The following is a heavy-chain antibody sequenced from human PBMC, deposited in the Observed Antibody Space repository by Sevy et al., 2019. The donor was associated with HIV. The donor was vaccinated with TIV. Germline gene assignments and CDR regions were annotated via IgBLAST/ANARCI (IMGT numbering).Heavy chain of an antibody. V-gene: IGHV3-7*01. CDR1: GFTFNTYW. CDR3: ARRYFDL. J-gene: IGHJ4*02. CDR2: IRQDGNEI. Sequence: GGSLRLSCAASGFTFNTYWMTWVRQAPGKGLEWVANIRQDGNEIYYGDSVKGRFTISRDNAKNALYLQMDGLRAEDTAVYYCARRYFDLWGQGTLVTVSS.